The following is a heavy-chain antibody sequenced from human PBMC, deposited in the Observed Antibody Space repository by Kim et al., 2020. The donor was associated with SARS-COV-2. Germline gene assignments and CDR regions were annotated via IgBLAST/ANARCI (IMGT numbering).Heavy chain of an antibody. CDR3: ARHLSIAGAGYPQH. J-gene: IGHJ1*01. CDR1: GGSISSSSYY. D-gene: IGHD6-13*01. CDR2: IYYSGST. V-gene: IGHV4-39*01. Sequence: SETLSLTCTVSGGSISSSSYYWGWIRQPPGKGLEWIGSIYYSGSTYYNPSLKSRVTISVDTSKNQFSLKLSSVTAADTAVYYCARHLSIAGAGYPQHWGQGTLVTVSS.